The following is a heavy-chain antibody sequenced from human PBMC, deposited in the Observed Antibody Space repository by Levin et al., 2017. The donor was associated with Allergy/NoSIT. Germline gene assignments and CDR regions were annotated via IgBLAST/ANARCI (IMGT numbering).Heavy chain of an antibody. J-gene: IGHJ6*01. CDR1: GGFINSGDFY. V-gene: IGHV4-30-4*01. D-gene: IGHD3-10*01. CDR3: VRDRYYGSGSHYYYGMDV. Sequence: SQTLSLTCTVSGGFINSGDFYWTWIRQSPGKGLEWIGYISYRGSTEYNPSLKSRVTMSVDRSKSQFSLRLSSVTAADTAVYYCVRDRYYGSGSHYYYGMDVWGQGTTVTVSS. CDR2: ISYRGST.